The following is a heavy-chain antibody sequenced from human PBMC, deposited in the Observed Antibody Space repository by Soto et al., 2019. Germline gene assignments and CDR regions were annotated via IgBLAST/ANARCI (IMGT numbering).Heavy chain of an antibody. J-gene: IGHJ6*02. CDR1: GGSISSGGYF. CDR3: ARDHIGVVPAASNHYYYYGMDV. D-gene: IGHD2-2*01. CDR2: MSYSGPN. Sequence: SETLSLTCTVSGGSISSGGYFWSWIRQRPGKGLEWIGYMSYSGPNHYNPSLKSRATISVDTSKNQFSLKLSSVTAADTAVYYCARDHIGVVPAASNHYYYYGMDVWGQGTTVT. V-gene: IGHV4-31*03.